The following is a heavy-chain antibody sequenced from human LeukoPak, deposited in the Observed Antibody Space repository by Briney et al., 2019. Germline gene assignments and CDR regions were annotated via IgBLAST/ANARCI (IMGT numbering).Heavy chain of an antibody. V-gene: IGHV4-59*12. CDR3: ASGGSGSYEN. D-gene: IGHD3-10*01. J-gene: IGHJ4*02. CDR1: GGSISSYY. Sequence: NLSETLSLTCTVSGGSISSYYWSWIRQPPGKGLEWIGYIYYSGSTNYNPSLKSRVTISVDKSKNQFSLKLSSVTAADTAVYYCASGGSGSYENWGQGTLVTVSS. CDR2: IYYSGST.